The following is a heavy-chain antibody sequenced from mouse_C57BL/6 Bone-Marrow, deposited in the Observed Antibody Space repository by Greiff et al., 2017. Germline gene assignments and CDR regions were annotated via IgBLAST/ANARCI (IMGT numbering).Heavy chain of an antibody. Sequence: QVQLQQSGAELARPGASVKLSCKASGYTFTSYGISWVKQRTGQGLEWIGEIYPRSGNTYYNEKFKGKATLTADKSSSTAYMELRSLTSEDSAVYFCAVYYGYENYAMDYWGQGTSVTVSS. CDR1: GYTFTSYG. CDR3: AVYYGYENYAMDY. D-gene: IGHD2-2*01. J-gene: IGHJ4*01. V-gene: IGHV1-81*01. CDR2: IYPRSGNT.